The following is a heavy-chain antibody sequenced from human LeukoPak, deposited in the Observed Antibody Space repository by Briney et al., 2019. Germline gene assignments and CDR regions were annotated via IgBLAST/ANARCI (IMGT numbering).Heavy chain of an antibody. Sequence: SVKVSCKASGYTFTSYYMHWVRQAPGQGLEWIGGIIHRSGTADYAQKFQVRVTITADESTSTVYMELTSLTPEDTAVYYCVKEMIMLRGVNLITYWGQGALVTVSS. D-gene: IGHD3-10*01. CDR2: IIHRSGTA. CDR3: VKEMIMLRGVNLITY. V-gene: IGHV1-69*13. CDR1: GYTFTSYY. J-gene: IGHJ4*02.